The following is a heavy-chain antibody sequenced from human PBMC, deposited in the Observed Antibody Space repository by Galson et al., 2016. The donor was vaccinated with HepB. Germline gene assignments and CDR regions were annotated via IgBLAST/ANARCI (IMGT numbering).Heavy chain of an antibody. D-gene: IGHD2-8*02. CDR3: ARGGAGCTGANCARAYHGLDV. CDR1: GFTFSNYW. V-gene: IGHV3-74*01. CDR2: ISPDGRNT. J-gene: IGHJ6*02. Sequence: SLRLSCAASGFTFSNYWMQWVRQVPGRGLVWVSRISPDGRNTDYADSVKGRFTISRDNAKNTVNVQLSSLRAEDTAVYYCARGGAGCTGANCARAYHGLDVWGQGTTVTVSS.